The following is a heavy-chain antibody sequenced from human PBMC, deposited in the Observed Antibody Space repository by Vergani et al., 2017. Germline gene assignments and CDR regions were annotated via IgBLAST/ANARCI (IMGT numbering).Heavy chain of an antibody. Sequence: EVQLLESGGGLVQPGGSLRLSCEASGFSFPGYAMSWVRQAPGKGLEWVSVIKSDGRTSYAESVRGRFTISRDTSRNAVYLQMNILRVEDTGVYYCTRSECSGTTCYGHYFDLWGHGSLVTVSS. J-gene: IGHJ4*01. CDR2: IKSDGRT. CDR3: TRSECSGTTCYGHYFDL. V-gene: IGHV3-66*02. D-gene: IGHD2-15*01. CDR1: GFSFPGYA.